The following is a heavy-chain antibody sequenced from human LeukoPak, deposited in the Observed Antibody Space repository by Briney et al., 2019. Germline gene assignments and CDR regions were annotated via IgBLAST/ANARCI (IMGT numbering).Heavy chain of an antibody. J-gene: IGHJ5*02. V-gene: IGHV3-74*01. Sequence: GGSLRLSCAASGFTFSSYWMHWVRQAPGKGLVWVSRIKTDGSSTSYADSVKGRFTISRDNAKNTLYLQMNSLRAEDTAVYYCAKDLGGSTVTNNWFDPWGQGTLVTVSS. D-gene: IGHD4-17*01. CDR1: GFTFSSYW. CDR2: IKTDGSST. CDR3: AKDLGGSTVTNNWFDP.